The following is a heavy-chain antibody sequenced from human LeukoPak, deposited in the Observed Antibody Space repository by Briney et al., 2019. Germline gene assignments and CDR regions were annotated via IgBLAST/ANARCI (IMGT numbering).Heavy chain of an antibody. CDR2: ISGSGSGT. V-gene: IGHV3-23*01. CDR1: GFTFSSYS. Sequence: GGSLRLSCAASGFTFSSYSMNWVRQAPGKGLEWVSGISGSGSGTYYADSVKGRFTISRDNSKNTLYLQMNSLSAEDTAVYYCAKHSSSWHYFDYWGQGTLVTVPS. CDR3: AKHSSSWHYFDY. D-gene: IGHD6-13*01. J-gene: IGHJ4*02.